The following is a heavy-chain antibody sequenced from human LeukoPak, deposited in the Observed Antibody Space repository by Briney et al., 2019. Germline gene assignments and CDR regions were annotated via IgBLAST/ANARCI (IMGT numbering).Heavy chain of an antibody. V-gene: IGHV1-69*13. CDR3: ARADYGGNSWVYYYYGMDV. D-gene: IGHD4-23*01. CDR1: GGTFSSYA. CDR2: IIPIFGTA. Sequence: SVKVSCKASGGTFSSYAISWVRQAPGQGLEWMGGIIPIFGTANYAQKFQGRVTITADESTSTAYMELSSLRSEDTAVYYCARADYGGNSWVYYYYGMDVWGQGTTVTVPS. J-gene: IGHJ6*02.